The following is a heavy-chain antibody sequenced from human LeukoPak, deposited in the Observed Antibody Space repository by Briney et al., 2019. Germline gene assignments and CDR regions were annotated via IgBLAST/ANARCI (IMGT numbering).Heavy chain of an antibody. CDR1: AGSITNYH. J-gene: IGHJ4*02. D-gene: IGHD2-15*01. Sequence: PSETLSLTCTVSAGSITNYHWSWIRQPAGKGLEWIGRIYSTGSTNYNPSLRSRLTMSVDTSKNQFSLKLRSVTAADTAVYYCARAGGYCGRISCPYYFDYWGQGSLVAVSS. CDR3: ARAGGYCGRISCPYYFDY. V-gene: IGHV4-4*07. CDR2: IYSTGST.